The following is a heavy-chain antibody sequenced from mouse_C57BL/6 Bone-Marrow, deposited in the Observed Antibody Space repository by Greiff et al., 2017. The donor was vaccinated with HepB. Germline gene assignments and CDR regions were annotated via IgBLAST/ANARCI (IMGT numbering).Heavy chain of an antibody. J-gene: IGHJ4*01. CDR2: IYPGGGYT. Sequence: VKLVESGAELVRPGTSVKMSCKASGYTFTNYWIGWAKQRPGHGLEWIGDIYPGGGYTNYNEKFKGKATLTADKSSSTAYMQFSSLTSEDSAIYYCASFTTVEGDHYWGQGTSVTVSS. CDR3: ASFTTVEGDHY. D-gene: IGHD1-1*01. V-gene: IGHV1-63*01. CDR1: GYTFTNYW.